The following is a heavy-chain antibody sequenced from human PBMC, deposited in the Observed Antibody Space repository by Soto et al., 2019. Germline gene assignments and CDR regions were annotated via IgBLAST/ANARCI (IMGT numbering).Heavy chain of an antibody. V-gene: IGHV6-1*01. CDR3: ARSIWVVEQTFDYYYYYMDV. Sequence: KQSQTLSLTCAISGDSVSSNSAAWNWIRQSPSRGLEWLGRTYYRSKWYNDYAVSLKSRITINPDTSKNQFSLQLNSVTPEETAVYYCARSIWVVEQTFDYYYYYMDVWGKGTTVTVSS. CDR1: GDSVSSNSAA. CDR2: TYYRSKWYN. D-gene: IGHD3-16*01. J-gene: IGHJ6*03.